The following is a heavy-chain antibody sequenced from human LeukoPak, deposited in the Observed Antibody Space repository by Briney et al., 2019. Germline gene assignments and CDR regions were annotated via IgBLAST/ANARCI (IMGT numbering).Heavy chain of an antibody. Sequence: SETLSLTCTVSGGSISSSSYYWSWIRQHPGKGLEWIGYIYYSGSTYYNPSLKSRVTISVDTSKNQFSLKLSSVTAADTAVYYCARVEYYYYGMDVWGQGTTVTVSS. CDR2: IYYSGST. CDR3: ARVEYYYYGMDV. J-gene: IGHJ6*02. CDR1: GGSISSSSYY. V-gene: IGHV4-31*03.